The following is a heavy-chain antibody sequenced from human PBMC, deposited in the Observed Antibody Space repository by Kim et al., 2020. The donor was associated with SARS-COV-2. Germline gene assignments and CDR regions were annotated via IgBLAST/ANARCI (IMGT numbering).Heavy chain of an antibody. CDR3: AITGPNSSSWYYYYGMDV. Sequence: SETLSLTCTVSGGSISSSSYYWGWIRQPPGKGLEWIGSIYYSGSTYYNPSLKSRVTISVDTSKKQFSLKLSSVTAADTAVYYCAITGPNSSSWYYYYGMDVWGQGTTVTVSS. V-gene: IGHV4-39*01. J-gene: IGHJ6*02. CDR2: IYYSGST. CDR1: GGSISSSSYY. D-gene: IGHD6-13*01.